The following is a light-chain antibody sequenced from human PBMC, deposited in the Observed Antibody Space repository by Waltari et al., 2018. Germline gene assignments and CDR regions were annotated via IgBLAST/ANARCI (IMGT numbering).Light chain of an antibody. CDR3: HHYNKRPPSYT. CDR2: GAS. V-gene: IGKV3D-15*01. J-gene: IGKJ2*01. CDR1: QRIRIN. Sequence: EIVMPQSPVTLSVSPGERVTVSCRASQRIRINLAWYQQKADQPPRLLIYGASTRAPGPPARFSGSGSGTEFALTISSLQPEDFAVYYCHHYNKRPPSYTFGQGTRLEIK.